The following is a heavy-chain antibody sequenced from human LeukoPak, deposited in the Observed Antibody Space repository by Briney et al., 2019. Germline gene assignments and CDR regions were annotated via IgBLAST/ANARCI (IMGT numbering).Heavy chain of an antibody. V-gene: IGHV3-53*01. Sequence: GGSLRLSCAAFGFTVSSNYMSWVRQAPGKGLEWVSVIYSGGSTYYADSVKGRFTISRDNSKNTLYLQMNSLRAEDTAVYYCATRSFTVTTGTDYWGQGTLVTVSS. CDR3: ATRSFTVTTGTDY. J-gene: IGHJ4*02. CDR2: IYSGGST. D-gene: IGHD4-17*01. CDR1: GFTVSSNY.